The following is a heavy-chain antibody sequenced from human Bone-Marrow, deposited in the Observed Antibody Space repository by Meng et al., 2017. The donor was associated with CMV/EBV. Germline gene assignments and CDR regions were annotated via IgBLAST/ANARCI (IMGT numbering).Heavy chain of an antibody. J-gene: IGHJ5*02. CDR3: ARGVGMVLLWFGGPDWFDP. Sequence: ASVKVSCKASGYTFTSYDINWVRQATGQGLEWMGWMNPNSGNTGYAQKFQGRVTMTRNTSISTAYMELISLRSEDTAVYYCARGVGMVLLWFGGPDWFDPWGQGTLVTVSS. D-gene: IGHD3-10*01. CDR2: MNPNSGNT. CDR1: GYTFTSYD. V-gene: IGHV1-8*01.